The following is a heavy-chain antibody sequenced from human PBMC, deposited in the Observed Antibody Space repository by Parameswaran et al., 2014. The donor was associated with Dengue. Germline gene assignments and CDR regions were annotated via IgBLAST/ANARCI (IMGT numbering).Heavy chain of an antibody. D-gene: IGHD4-23*01. Sequence: RWIRQPPGKGLEWVGFIRSKAYGGTTEYAASVKGRFTISRDDSKSIAYLQMNSLKTEDTAVYYCTRTTVVTRGPAFDIWGQGTMVTVSS. CDR3: TRTTVVTRGPAFDI. V-gene: IGHV3-49*02. J-gene: IGHJ3*02. CDR2: IRSKAYGGTT.